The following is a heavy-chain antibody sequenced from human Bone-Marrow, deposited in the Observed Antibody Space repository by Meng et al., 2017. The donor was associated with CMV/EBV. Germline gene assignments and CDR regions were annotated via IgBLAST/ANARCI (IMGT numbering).Heavy chain of an antibody. CDR3: ASLNEYSRSSEEDC. V-gene: IGHV3-7*01. J-gene: IGHJ4*02. CDR2: IKQDGSEK. CDR1: GFTFSSYW. Sequence: GGSLRLSCVASGFTFSSYWMSWVRQAPGKGLEWVANIKQDGSEKYYVDSVKGRFTISRDNAKNSLYLQMNSLRAEDTAVYYCASLNEYSRSSEEDCWGQGTLVTVSS. D-gene: IGHD6-6*01.